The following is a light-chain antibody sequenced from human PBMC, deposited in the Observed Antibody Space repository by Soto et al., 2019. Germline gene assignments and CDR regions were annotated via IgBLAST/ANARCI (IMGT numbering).Light chain of an antibody. CDR1: QSVPKNY. J-gene: IGKJ1*01. V-gene: IGKV3-20*01. CDR3: HQYATSPQT. CDR2: GPS. Sequence: EILLTQSPGTLSLSPGERATLSWRASQSVPKNYLAWYQQEPGQAPRLLIYGPSSRATGIPDRFSGSGSGTDFTLTISRLEPEDFAVYYCHQYATSPQTFGQGTKVEIK.